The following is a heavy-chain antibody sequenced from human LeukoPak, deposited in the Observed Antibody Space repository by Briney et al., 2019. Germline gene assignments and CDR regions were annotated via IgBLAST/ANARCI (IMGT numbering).Heavy chain of an antibody. Sequence: SETLSLTCTVSGGSISSGGYYWSWIRQHPGKGLEWIGYTYYNGSTYYNPSLKSRVTISVDTSKNQFSLKLSSVTAADTVVYYCARYSYYYYGMDVWGQGTTVTVSS. J-gene: IGHJ6*02. CDR2: TYYNGST. CDR1: GGSISSGGYY. CDR3: ARYSYYYYGMDV. D-gene: IGHD2-15*01. V-gene: IGHV4-31*03.